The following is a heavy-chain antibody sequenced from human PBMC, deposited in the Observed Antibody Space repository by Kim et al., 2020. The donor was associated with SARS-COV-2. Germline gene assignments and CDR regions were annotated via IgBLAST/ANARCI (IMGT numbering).Heavy chain of an antibody. V-gene: IGHV3-21*01. Sequence: YYEDSAKGRITISRDNDKHSMYLQMNSLRAEDTAVYYCASLFTIPRPGFDPWGQGTLVTVSS. D-gene: IGHD3-3*01. J-gene: IGHJ5*02. CDR3: ASLFTIPRPGFDP.